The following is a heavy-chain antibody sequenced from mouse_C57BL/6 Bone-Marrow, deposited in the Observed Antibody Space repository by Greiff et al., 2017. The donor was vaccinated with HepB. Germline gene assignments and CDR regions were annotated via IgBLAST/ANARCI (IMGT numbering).Heavy chain of an antibody. J-gene: IGHJ3*01. V-gene: IGHV5-4*01. Sequence: EVQVVESGGGLVKPGGSLKLSCAASGFTFSSYAMSWVRQTPEKRLEWVATISDGGSYTYYPDNVKGRFTISRDNAKNNLYLQMSHLKSEDTAMYYCAREELRGFPFAYWGQGTLVTVSA. D-gene: IGHD1-1*01. CDR2: ISDGGSYT. CDR3: AREELRGFPFAY. CDR1: GFTFSSYA.